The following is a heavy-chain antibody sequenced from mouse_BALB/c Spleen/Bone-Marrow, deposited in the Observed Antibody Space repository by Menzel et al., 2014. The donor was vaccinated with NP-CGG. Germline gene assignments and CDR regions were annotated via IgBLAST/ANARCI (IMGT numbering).Heavy chain of an antibody. CDR1: GFNIKDTY. D-gene: IGHD4-1*01. V-gene: IGHV14-3*02. Sequence: VQLQQSGAELVKPGASVKLSCTASGFNIKDTYMHWVKQRPEQGLEWIGRIDPANGNTKYDPKFQGKATITADTSSNTAYLQLSSLTSEDSAVYYCARWEYYAMDDWGPGTSVTVSS. CDR3: ARWEYYAMDD. CDR2: IDPANGNT. J-gene: IGHJ4*01.